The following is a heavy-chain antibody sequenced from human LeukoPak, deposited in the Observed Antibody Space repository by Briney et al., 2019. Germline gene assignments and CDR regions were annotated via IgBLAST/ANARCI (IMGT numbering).Heavy chain of an antibody. CDR3: ARVLRFLEWFPPSNWFDP. Sequence: ASVKVSCKASGYTFTSYGISWVRQAPGQGLEWMGWISAYNGNTNYAQKLQGRVTMTTDTSTSTAYRELRSLRSDDTAVYYCARVLRFLEWFPPSNWFDPWGQGTLVTVSS. CDR1: GYTFTSYG. J-gene: IGHJ5*02. V-gene: IGHV1-18*01. CDR2: ISAYNGNT. D-gene: IGHD3-3*01.